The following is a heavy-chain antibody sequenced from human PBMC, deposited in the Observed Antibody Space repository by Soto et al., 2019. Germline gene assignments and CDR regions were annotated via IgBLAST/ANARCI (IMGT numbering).Heavy chain of an antibody. CDR3: ARDDSPAVQRRGGMDV. CDR2: IWYDGSNK. J-gene: IGHJ6*02. CDR1: GFTFSSYG. Sequence: QVQLVESGGGVVQPGRSLRLSCAASGFTFSSYGMHWVRQAPGKGLEWVAVIWYDGSNKYYADSVKGRFTISRDNSKNTLYLQMNSLRAEDTAVYYCARDDSPAVQRRGGMDVWGQGTTVTVSS. D-gene: IGHD3-10*01. V-gene: IGHV3-33*01.